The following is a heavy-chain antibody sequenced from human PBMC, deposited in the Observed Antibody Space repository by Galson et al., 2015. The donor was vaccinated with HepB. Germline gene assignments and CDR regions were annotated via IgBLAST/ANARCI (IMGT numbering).Heavy chain of an antibody. J-gene: IGHJ4*02. CDR1: GFTFSFYS. D-gene: IGHD6-19*01. CDR3: ARRSKWLVRGEPGFDY. CDR2: ISGSSSSSSRI. Sequence: SLRLSCAASGFTFSFYSMNWVRQAPGKGLEWVSYISGSSSSSSRIYYADSVKGRFTISRDNAKNSLYLQMNSLRAEDTAVYYCARRSKWLVRGEPGFDYWGQGTLVTVSS. V-gene: IGHV3-48*04.